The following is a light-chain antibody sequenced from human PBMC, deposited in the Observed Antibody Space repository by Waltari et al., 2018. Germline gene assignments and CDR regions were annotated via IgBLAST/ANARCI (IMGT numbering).Light chain of an antibody. Sequence: DIQMTQSPSSLSASVGDRVTITCRASQGINTYLVWLQQKPGKAPKSLIYGASRLQSGVPSRFSGSRSGTDFTLTISSLQPEDFATYYCQQYNFYPLTFGGGTKVEIK. CDR1: QGINTY. CDR2: GAS. CDR3: QQYNFYPLT. J-gene: IGKJ4*01. V-gene: IGKV1-16*01.